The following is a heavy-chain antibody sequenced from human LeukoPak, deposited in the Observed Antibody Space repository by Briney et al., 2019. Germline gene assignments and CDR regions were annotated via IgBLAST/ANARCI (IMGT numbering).Heavy chain of an antibody. CDR2: IRGSGGGT. CDR1: GFTFSSYG. CDR3: ARPHPYSSTSSFFDS. Sequence: GGSLRLSYAASGFTFSSYGMSWVRQAPGKGLEWVSLIRGSGGGTFYAYADSVKGRFTISRDNSKNTLYLQMNSLRAEDTAVYYCARPHPYSSTSSFFDSWGQGTLVTVSS. D-gene: IGHD6-6*01. V-gene: IGHV3-23*01. J-gene: IGHJ4*02.